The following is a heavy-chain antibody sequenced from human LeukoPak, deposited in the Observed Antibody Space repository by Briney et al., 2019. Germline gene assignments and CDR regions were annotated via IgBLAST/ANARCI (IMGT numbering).Heavy chain of an antibody. V-gene: IGHV4-61*01. CDR2: IYYSGST. CDR1: GVSVSSGSYY. Sequence: SETLSLACTVSGVSVSSGSYYWSWIRQPPGKGLEWIGYIYYSGSTNYNPSLKSRVTISVDTSKNQFSLKLSSVTAADTAVYYCARGRYDFWSGPSDAFDIWGQGTMVTVSS. J-gene: IGHJ3*02. CDR3: ARGRYDFWSGPSDAFDI. D-gene: IGHD3-3*01.